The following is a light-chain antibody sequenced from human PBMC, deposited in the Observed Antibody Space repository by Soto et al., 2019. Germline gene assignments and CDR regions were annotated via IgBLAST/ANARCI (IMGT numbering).Light chain of an antibody. V-gene: IGKV3-20*01. Sequence: EIVLTQFPGTLSLSPGERATLSCRASQSVSSSYLAWYQQKPGQAPRLLIYGASSRATGIPDRFSGSGSGTDFTLTISRLEPEDFAVYYCQQGSTFGQGTKVDIK. CDR2: GAS. CDR3: QQGST. J-gene: IGKJ2*01. CDR1: QSVSSSY.